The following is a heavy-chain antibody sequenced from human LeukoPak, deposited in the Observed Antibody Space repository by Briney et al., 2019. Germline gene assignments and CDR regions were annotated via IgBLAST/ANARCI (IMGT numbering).Heavy chain of an antibody. CDR3: ARGARAGYNLEPFDY. CDR1: GGSMSSYY. Sequence: SETLSLTCTVSGGSMSSYYWSWIRQPPGKGLEWIGYIYYSGSTKYNPSLKSRVTISVDTSKNQFSLKLSSVTAADTAAYYCARGARAGYNLEPFDYWGQGTLVTVSS. D-gene: IGHD5-24*01. J-gene: IGHJ4*02. V-gene: IGHV4-59*08. CDR2: IYYSGST.